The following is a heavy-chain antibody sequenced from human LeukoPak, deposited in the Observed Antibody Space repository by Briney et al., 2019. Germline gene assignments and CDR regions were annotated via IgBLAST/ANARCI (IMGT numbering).Heavy chain of an antibody. D-gene: IGHD5-24*01. CDR2: IWYDVGNT. CDR1: GFTFSSYG. Sequence: RRCLRLSCAVSGFTFSSYGMHWVRQAPGEGMGWEAVIWYDVGNTYNADSVKGRFTISRDNSKNTQYLQMNSLRAADTAVYYCAREDGYNSFDYWGQGTLVTVSS. V-gene: IGHV3-33*01. J-gene: IGHJ4*02. CDR3: AREDGYNSFDY.